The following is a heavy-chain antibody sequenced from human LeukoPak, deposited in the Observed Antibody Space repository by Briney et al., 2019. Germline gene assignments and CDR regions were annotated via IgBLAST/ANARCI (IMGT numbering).Heavy chain of an antibody. Sequence: SETLALTCYLYGGSFSGYYWSWIRQSPGKGLEWIGEINQIGNTNYIPSLKSRLTISIDTSNNQFSLNLTSVTAADTGVYYCARIRRPLRGYFDHWGQGTLVT. CDR1: GGSFSGYY. CDR2: INQIGNT. J-gene: IGHJ4*02. V-gene: IGHV4-34*01. D-gene: IGHD3-16*01. CDR3: ARIRRPLRGYFDH.